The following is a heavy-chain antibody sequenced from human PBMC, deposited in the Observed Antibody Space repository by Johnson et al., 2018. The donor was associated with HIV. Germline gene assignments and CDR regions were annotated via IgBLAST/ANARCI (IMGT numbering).Heavy chain of an antibody. Sequence: VESGGGLVQPGRSLRLSCAASGFTFDDYAMHWVRQAPGKGLEWVSGISWNSGSIGYADSVKGRFTISRDNAKNSLYLQMNSLRAEDTAVYYCARGVDGAFDIWGQGTMVTVSS. J-gene: IGHJ3*02. CDR3: ARGVDGAFDI. V-gene: IGHV3-9*01. D-gene: IGHD3-10*01. CDR1: GFTFDDYA. CDR2: ISWNSGSI.